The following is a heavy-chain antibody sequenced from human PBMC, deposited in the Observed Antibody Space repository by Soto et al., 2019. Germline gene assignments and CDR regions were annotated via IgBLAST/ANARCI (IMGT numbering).Heavy chain of an antibody. V-gene: IGHV3-23*01. CDR1: GFTFNTDV. Sequence: EVQLLESGGGLVQPGGSLRLSCAASGFTFNTDVMNWVRQAPGKGLEWVSTISYSADKTHYADSVKGRFTISRDNSRDTLFLQMNSPRADDAAVYYCARRARTATTGWGAFDVWGQGTMVTVSS. CDR2: ISYSADKT. D-gene: IGHD1-7*01. J-gene: IGHJ3*01. CDR3: ARRARTATTGWGAFDV.